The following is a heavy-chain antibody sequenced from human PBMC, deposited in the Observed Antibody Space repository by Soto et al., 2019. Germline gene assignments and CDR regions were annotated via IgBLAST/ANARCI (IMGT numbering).Heavy chain of an antibody. D-gene: IGHD6-13*01. CDR3: ARDGLAAAGLNYYYYGMDV. CDR2: ISAYNGNT. Sequence: ASVKVSCKAFGYTFTSYGISWVRQAPGQGLEWMGWISAYNGNTNYAQKLQGRVTMTTDTSTSTAYMELRSLRSDDTAVYYCARDGLAAAGLNYYYYGMDVWGQGTTVTVSS. CDR1: GYTFTSYG. J-gene: IGHJ6*02. V-gene: IGHV1-18*01.